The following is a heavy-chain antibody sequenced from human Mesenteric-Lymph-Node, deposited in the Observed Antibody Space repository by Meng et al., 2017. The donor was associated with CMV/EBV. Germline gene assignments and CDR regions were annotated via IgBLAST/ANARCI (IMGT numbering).Heavy chain of an antibody. CDR1: GYSFTSHW. CDR3: ARQGNQGSSTLRYFDN. J-gene: IGHJ4*02. V-gene: IGHV5-51*01. D-gene: IGHD6-6*01. Sequence: GESLKISCKDSGYSFTSHWIGWVRQMPGKGLEWMGIIYPDDSDTRYSPSFQGQVTIPADKSITTAYLHWSSLKASDTAIYYCARQGNQGSSTLRYFDNWGQGTLVTVSS. CDR2: IYPDDSDT.